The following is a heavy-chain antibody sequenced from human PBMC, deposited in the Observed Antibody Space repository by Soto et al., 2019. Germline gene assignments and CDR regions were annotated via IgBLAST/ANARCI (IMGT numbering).Heavy chain of an antibody. CDR2: IIPIFGTT. J-gene: IGHJ6*02. CDR1: GGTFSSYA. D-gene: IGHD6-6*01. V-gene: IGHV1-69*13. Sequence: SVKVSCKASGGTFSSYAISWVRQAPGQGLEWMGGIIPIFGTTNYAQKFQGRVTITADESTSTAYMELSSLRSEDTAVYYCARDLAARPYYYYGMDVWGQGTTVTVSS. CDR3: ARDLAARPYYYYGMDV.